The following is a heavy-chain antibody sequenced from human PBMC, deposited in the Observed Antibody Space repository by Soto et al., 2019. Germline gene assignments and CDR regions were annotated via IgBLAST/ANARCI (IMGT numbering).Heavy chain of an antibody. V-gene: IGHV3-30*18. CDR1: GFTFINYG. Sequence: QVQLVESGGGVVQPGRSLRLSCAASGFTFINYGMHWVRQAPGKGLEWVAVISYDGTKKHFADSVKGRFTISRDNSKNTFYLQMNSLRAEDTAVYFCAKDDGGSCPDYYYYGMDVWGQGTTVTVSS. J-gene: IGHJ6*02. CDR2: ISYDGTKK. D-gene: IGHD6-13*01. CDR3: AKDDGGSCPDYYYYGMDV.